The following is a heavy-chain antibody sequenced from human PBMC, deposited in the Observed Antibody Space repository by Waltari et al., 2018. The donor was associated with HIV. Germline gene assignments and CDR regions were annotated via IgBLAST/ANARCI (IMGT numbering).Heavy chain of an antibody. J-gene: IGHJ4*02. D-gene: IGHD7-27*01. Sequence: QVHLQESGPGLVKPLQTLSLTCIVAGGSVSSGDYYWSWIRQHPEKGLEWIGYIYYTGRTSYNPSLKSRVTISLDTSKNQFSLTLRSVTAADTAVYYCARDGDFWGLAPFYWGQGILVTVSS. CDR2: IYYTGRT. CDR3: ARDGDFWGLAPFY. CDR1: GGSVSSGDYY. V-gene: IGHV4-31*03.